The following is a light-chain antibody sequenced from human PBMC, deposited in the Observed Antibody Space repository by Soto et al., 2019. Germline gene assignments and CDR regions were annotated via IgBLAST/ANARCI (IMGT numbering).Light chain of an antibody. J-gene: IGKJ4*01. CDR3: QQRSNWPFT. V-gene: IGKV3-11*01. Sequence: EIVLTQSPATLSLSPGERATLSCRASQSVSSYLAWYQQKPEQAPRLLIYDASNRATGIPARFSGSGSGTDFTLTISSLEPEDFAVYYCQQRSNWPFTFGGGTKVEIK. CDR2: DAS. CDR1: QSVSSY.